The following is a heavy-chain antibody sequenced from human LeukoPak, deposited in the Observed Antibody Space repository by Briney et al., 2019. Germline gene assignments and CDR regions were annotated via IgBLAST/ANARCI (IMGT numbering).Heavy chain of an antibody. CDR3: ARDLDNNSRPGWFDP. J-gene: IGHJ5*02. CDR1: GGSISSGKEY. V-gene: IGHV4-61*02. CDR2: IYASGST. D-gene: IGHD1/OR15-1a*01. Sequence: SQTLSLTCTVSGGSISSGKEYWSWIRQPAGKGLEWIGRIYASGSTNYSPSLKSQLTISVDTSKNQFSLKLTSVTAADTAVYYCARDLDNNSRPGWFDPWGQGTLVTVSS.